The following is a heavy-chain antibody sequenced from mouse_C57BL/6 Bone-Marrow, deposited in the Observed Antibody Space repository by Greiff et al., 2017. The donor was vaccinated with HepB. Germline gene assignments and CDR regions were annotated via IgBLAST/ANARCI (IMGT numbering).Heavy chain of an antibody. CDR2: ISNGGGST. CDR3: ARHDEVLRPAMDY. J-gene: IGHJ4*01. Sequence: EVKLVESGGGLVQPGGSLKLSCAASGFTFSDYYMYWVRQTPEKRLEWVAYISNGGGSTYYPDTVKGRFTISRDNAKNTLYLQMSRLKSEDTAMYYCARHDEVLRPAMDYWGQGTSVTVSS. V-gene: IGHV5-12*01. D-gene: IGHD1-2*01. CDR1: GFTFSDYY.